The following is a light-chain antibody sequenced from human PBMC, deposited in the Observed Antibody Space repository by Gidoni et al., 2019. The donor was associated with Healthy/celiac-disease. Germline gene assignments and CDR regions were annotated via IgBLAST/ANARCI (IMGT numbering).Light chain of an antibody. CDR3: QQYYSTPFT. CDR1: QSVLYSSNNKNY. V-gene: IGKV4-1*01. J-gene: IGKJ3*01. CDR2: GVS. Sequence: DIVMTQSPDSLAVSLGARATINCKSSQSVLYSSNNKNYLAWYQQKPGQPPKLLIYGVSTREAGVPDRFSGSGSGTDFTLTISSLQAEDVAVYYCQQYYSTPFTFGPGTKVDIK.